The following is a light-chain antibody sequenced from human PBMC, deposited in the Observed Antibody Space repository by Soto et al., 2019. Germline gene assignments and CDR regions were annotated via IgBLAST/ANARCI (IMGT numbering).Light chain of an antibody. CDR2: AAS. J-gene: IGKJ2*01. CDR3: QQSYITPYT. CDR1: QSISSY. Sequence: DIQMTQSPSSLSASVGDRVTITCRASQSISSYFNLYQQKPGKAPKLLIYAASSLQSGVPLRFSGSGSGTNFTLNIRSLKPADFATYYCQQSYITPYTFGQGTKLEIK. V-gene: IGKV1-39*01.